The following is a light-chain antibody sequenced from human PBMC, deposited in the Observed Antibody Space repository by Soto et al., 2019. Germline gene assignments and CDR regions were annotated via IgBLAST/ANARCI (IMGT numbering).Light chain of an antibody. V-gene: IGKV2-28*01. Sequence: DVVMTQSPLSLPVTPGEPASISCRSSRSLLHSNRFNYLDWYVQKPGQPPQLLIYLGSRRASGVRDRFSGSGSGKDFTLKISRVEAEDVGFDYCMQTLHTTWTFGLGTKVEIK. CDR1: RSLLHSNRFNY. CDR2: LGS. J-gene: IGKJ1*01. CDR3: MQTLHTTWT.